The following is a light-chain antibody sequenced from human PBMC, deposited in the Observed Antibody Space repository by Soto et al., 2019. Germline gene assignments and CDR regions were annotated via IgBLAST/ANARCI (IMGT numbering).Light chain of an antibody. Sequence: LTQPASVSGSPGQSITISCTGTSSDIGNYNLVSWFQQHPGKAPKLFIYEVNRRPSGVSDRLSGSKSANTASLTISGLQAEDEADYYCFSYAGAGTFVFGTGTKVT. CDR1: SSDIGNYNL. CDR3: FSYAGAGTFV. J-gene: IGLJ1*01. V-gene: IGLV2-23*02. CDR2: EVN.